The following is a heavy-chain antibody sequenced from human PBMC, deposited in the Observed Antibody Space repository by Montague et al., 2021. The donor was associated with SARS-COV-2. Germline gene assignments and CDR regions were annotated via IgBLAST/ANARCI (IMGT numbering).Heavy chain of an antibody. V-gene: IGHV4/OR15-8*01. Sequence: SETLSLTCAVSGGSISDNNWWTWVRQSPGKGPEWVGEIYHSDHYNIKASLRSRVTVSVDKTKNQFSLKMTSLTAADTAVYYCARVLGGYCSGGSCYRGWYFDLWGRGTLVTVSS. J-gene: IGHJ2*01. CDR3: ARVLGGYCSGGSCYRGWYFDL. CDR1: GGSISDNNW. CDR2: IYHSDHY. D-gene: IGHD2-15*01.